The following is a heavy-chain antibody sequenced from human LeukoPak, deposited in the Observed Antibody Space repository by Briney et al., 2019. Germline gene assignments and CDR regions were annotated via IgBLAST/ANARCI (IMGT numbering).Heavy chain of an antibody. CDR3: ARLRIAAAGYDY. CDR1: GGSISSSSYY. D-gene: IGHD6-13*01. V-gene: IGHV4-39*01. Sequence: PSETLSLTCTVPGGSISSSSYYWGWIRQPPGKGLEWIGSIYYSGSTYYNPSLKSRVTISVDTSKNQFSLKLSSVTAADTAVYYCARLRIAAAGYDYWGQGTLVTVSS. J-gene: IGHJ4*02. CDR2: IYYSGST.